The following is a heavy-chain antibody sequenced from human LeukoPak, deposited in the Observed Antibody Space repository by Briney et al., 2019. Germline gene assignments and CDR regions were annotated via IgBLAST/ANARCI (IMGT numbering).Heavy chain of an antibody. D-gene: IGHD2-2*03. V-gene: IGHV4-59*08. CDR2: IYYSGST. Sequence: SETLSLTCTVSGASISSYYWSWIRQPPGKGLEWIGYIYYSGSTYYNPSLKSRVTISVDTSENQFSLKLSSVTAADTAVYYCARVASGYCSSTSCYASPGEKYYFDYWGQGTLVTVSS. CDR3: ARVASGYCSSTSCYASPGEKYYFDY. J-gene: IGHJ4*02. CDR1: GASISSYY.